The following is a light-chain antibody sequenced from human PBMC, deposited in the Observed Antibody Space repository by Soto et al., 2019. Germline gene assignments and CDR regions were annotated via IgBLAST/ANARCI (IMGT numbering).Light chain of an antibody. CDR1: SSDVGGYNY. CDR3: TSYTSSGTVVV. CDR2: DVS. V-gene: IGLV2-14*01. J-gene: IGLJ2*01. Sequence: QSALTQPASVSGSPGQSITISCTGTSSDVGGYNYVSWYQQHPGKAPKLMIYDVSNRPSGVSNRFSGSKSGNTASLTISGLQAEDEAYYYCTSYTSSGTVVVFGGGTKVTVL.